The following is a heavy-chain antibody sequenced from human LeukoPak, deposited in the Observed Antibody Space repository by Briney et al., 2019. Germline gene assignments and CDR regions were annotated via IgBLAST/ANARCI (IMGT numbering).Heavy chain of an antibody. CDR2: ISSRSSYI. Sequence: GGSLRLSCAPSGFTFSSYSMNWVRQAPGKGLEGVSSISSRSSYIYYADSVKGRFTISRDNAKNSLYLQMNSLRAEDTAVYYCARDLGYCSSTSCYRGMDVWGKGTTVTVSS. J-gene: IGHJ6*03. V-gene: IGHV3-21*01. CDR3: ARDLGYCSSTSCYRGMDV. D-gene: IGHD2-2*01. CDR1: GFTFSSYS.